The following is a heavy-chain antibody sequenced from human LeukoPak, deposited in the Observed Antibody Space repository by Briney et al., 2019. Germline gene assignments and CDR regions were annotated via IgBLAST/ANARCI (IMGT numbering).Heavy chain of an antibody. CDR1: GGSISSSSYY. V-gene: IGHV4-39*01. J-gene: IGHJ4*02. CDR2: IYYSGST. D-gene: IGHD3-22*01. Sequence: SETLSLTCTVSGGSISSSSYYWGCIRQPPGKGLEGIGSIYYSGSTYYNPSLKSRVTISVDTSKNQFSLKLSSVTAADTAVYYCARIYYDSSGGDYWGQGTLVTVSS. CDR3: ARIYYDSSGGDY.